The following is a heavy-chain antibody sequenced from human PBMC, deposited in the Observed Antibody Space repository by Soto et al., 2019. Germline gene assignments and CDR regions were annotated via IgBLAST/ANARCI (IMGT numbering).Heavy chain of an antibody. CDR1: GFTFSSYA. J-gene: IGHJ3*02. D-gene: IGHD2-15*01. CDR2: ISGSGGST. Sequence: EVPLLESGVGLVQPGGSLRLSCVASGFTFSSYAMSWVRQAPGKGLEWVSAISGSGGSTYYADSVKGRFTISRDNSKNTLYLQMNSLRADDSAVYYCAKDGGGYCCGGSCPPRFALDIWGQGTMVTVSS. V-gene: IGHV3-23*01. CDR3: AKDGGGYCCGGSCPPRFALDI.